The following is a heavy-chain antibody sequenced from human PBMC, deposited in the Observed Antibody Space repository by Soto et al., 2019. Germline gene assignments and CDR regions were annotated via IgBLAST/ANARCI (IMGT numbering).Heavy chain of an antibody. CDR2: IYYSGST. CDR3: ARGGYYDILTPPHWFDP. V-gene: IGHV4-31*03. CDR1: GGSISSGGYY. D-gene: IGHD3-9*01. J-gene: IGHJ5*02. Sequence: SETLSLTCTVSGGSISSGGYYWSWIRQHSGKGLEWIGYIYYSGSTYYNPSLKSRVTISVDTSKNQFSLKLSSVTAADTAVYYCARGGYYDILTPPHWFDPWGQGTLVTVSS.